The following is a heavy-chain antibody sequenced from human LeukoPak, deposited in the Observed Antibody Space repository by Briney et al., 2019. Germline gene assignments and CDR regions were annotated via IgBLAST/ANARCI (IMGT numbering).Heavy chain of an antibody. D-gene: IGHD3-3*01. CDR1: GFTFSSYA. Sequence: PGGSLRLSCAASGFTFSSYAMSWVRQAPGKGLEWVSAISGSVGSTYYADSVKARFTISRDNSKNTLYLQMNSLRAEDTAVYYCAGLNSYYDFWSGYYRESYFDYWGQGTLVTVSS. V-gene: IGHV3-23*01. J-gene: IGHJ4*02. CDR3: AGLNSYYDFWSGYYRESYFDY. CDR2: ISGSVGST.